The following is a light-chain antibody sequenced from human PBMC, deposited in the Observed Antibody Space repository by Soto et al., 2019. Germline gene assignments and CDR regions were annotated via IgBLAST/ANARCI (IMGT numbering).Light chain of an antibody. J-gene: IGKJ1*01. V-gene: IGKV3-20*01. CDR3: QQYGSSRTT. CDR2: GAS. Sequence: EIVLTQYPGTLSLSPGERATLSCRASQSVSSSNLAWYQQQAGQAPRLLIFGASSRATGIPDRFSGSGSGTDFTLTLSRLEPEDFAVYYCQQYGSSRTTFGQGTKVEIE. CDR1: QSVSSSN.